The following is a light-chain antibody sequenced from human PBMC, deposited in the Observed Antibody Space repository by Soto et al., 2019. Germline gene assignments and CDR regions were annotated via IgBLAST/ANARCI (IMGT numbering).Light chain of an antibody. CDR2: DVN. CDR1: SSDVGGYNY. Sequence: QSALTQPASVSGSPGQSITISCTGTSSDVGGYNYVSWYQHHPGKAPKLMIYDVNTRPSGVSNRFSGSKSGNTASLTISGLQAEDEADYYCSSYKSSSTLPYVFGTGTKVTVL. V-gene: IGLV2-14*03. CDR3: SSYKSSSTLPYV. J-gene: IGLJ1*01.